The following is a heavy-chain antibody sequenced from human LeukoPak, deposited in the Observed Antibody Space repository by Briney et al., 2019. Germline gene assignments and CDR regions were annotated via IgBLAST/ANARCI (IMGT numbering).Heavy chain of an antibody. V-gene: IGHV3-23*01. J-gene: IGHJ6*02. CDR1: GLTFSNYA. CDR2: ISGNGVNT. CDR3: AKDLRDNRGVNCMDV. Sequence: GGSLRLSCAASGLTFSNYATTWVRQAPGKGLEWVSTISGNGVNTYYADSVKGRFTISRDNSKNTLYLQMHSLRAEDTAVYYCAKDLRDNRGVNCMDVWGQGATVTVSS. D-gene: IGHD3-10*01.